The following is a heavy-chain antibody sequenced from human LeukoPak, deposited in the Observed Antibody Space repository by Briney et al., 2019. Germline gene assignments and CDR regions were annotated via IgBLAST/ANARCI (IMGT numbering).Heavy chain of an antibody. Sequence: GGSLRLSCAASGFTFSSYGMHWVRQAPGKGLEWVAVISYDGSNKYYADSVKGRFTISRDNSKNTLYLQMNSLRAEDTAVYYCAKGKHIVVVTIDYWGQGTLVTVSS. J-gene: IGHJ4*02. CDR1: GFTFSSYG. CDR3: AKGKHIVVVTIDY. V-gene: IGHV3-30*18. D-gene: IGHD2-21*02. CDR2: ISYDGSNK.